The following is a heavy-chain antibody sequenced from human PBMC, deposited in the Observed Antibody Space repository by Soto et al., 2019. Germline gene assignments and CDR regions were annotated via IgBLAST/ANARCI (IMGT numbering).Heavy chain of an antibody. J-gene: IGHJ4*02. CDR2: ISPYNGNT. CDR3: ARGPPLPTGRLDY. Sequence: QVQLVQSGAEVKRPGASVRVSCKASGFTFITYGINWVRQAPGQGLEWMGWISPYNGNTNYAQKFQGRVTMTPDTSTSTAYMELRSLRSDDTAVYYCARGPPLPTGRLDYWGQGTLVTVSS. D-gene: IGHD1-1*01. CDR1: GFTFITYG. V-gene: IGHV1-18*01.